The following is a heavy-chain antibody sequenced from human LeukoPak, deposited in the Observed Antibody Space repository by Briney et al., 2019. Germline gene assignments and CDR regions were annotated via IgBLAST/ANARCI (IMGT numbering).Heavy chain of an antibody. Sequence: PSETLSLTCTVSGGSISSYYWSWIRQPPGKGLEWIGEINHSGSTNYNPSLKSRVTISVDTSKNQFSLKLSSVTAADTAVYYCARVLVSYQLLHDWFDPWGQGTLVTVSS. V-gene: IGHV4-34*01. J-gene: IGHJ5*02. CDR3: ARVLVSYQLLHDWFDP. D-gene: IGHD2-2*01. CDR1: GGSISSYY. CDR2: INHSGST.